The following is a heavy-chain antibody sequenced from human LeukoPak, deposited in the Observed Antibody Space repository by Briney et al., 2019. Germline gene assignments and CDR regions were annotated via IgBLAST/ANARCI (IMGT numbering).Heavy chain of an antibody. D-gene: IGHD6-19*01. V-gene: IGHV3-30*18. Sequence: GGSLRLSCAASGFTFSSYGMHWVRQAPGKGLEWVAVISYDGSNKYYADSVKGRFTISRDNSKNTLYLQMNSLRVEDTAVYYCAKEPGSGWYYFDYWGQGTLVTVSS. CDR1: GFTFSSYG. CDR2: ISYDGSNK. CDR3: AKEPGSGWYYFDY. J-gene: IGHJ4*02.